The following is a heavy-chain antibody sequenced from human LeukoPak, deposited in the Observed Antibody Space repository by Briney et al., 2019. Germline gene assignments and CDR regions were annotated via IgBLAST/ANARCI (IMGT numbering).Heavy chain of an antibody. D-gene: IGHD6-13*01. V-gene: IGHV3-7*01. J-gene: IGHJ4*02. CDR3: ASGRQLGY. CDR1: GFTFSNYW. CDR2: IKEDGSEK. Sequence: GGSLRLSCAASGFTFSNYWMSWVRQALGKGLEWVANIKEDGSEKHYVDSVKGRFTISRDNARNSLYLQMNSLRAEDTAVYYCASGRQLGYWGQGTLVTVSS.